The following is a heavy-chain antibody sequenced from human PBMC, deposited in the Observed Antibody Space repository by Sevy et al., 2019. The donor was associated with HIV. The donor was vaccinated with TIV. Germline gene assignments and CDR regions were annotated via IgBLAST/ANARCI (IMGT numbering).Heavy chain of an antibody. CDR2: MSIDGNDK. V-gene: IGHV3-30*03. J-gene: IGHJ3*02. Sequence: GGSLRLSCAASGFTFSDYGVHWVCQTPHKGLEWVAVMSIDGNDKHYADSARGRLTISRDKSKNTLFLELNSLRHEDTAVYFCASVSTVGAMMDALDTWGQGTLVTVSS. D-gene: IGHD3-16*01. CDR1: GFTFSDYG. CDR3: ASVSTVGAMMDALDT.